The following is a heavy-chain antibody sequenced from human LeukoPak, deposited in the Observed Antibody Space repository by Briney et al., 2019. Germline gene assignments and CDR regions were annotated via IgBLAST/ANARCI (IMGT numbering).Heavy chain of an antibody. V-gene: IGHV3-30*01. J-gene: IGHJ6*03. CDR3: AREGEGYYNYYYMDA. Sequence: PGRSLRLSCAASGFTFSSYAMHWVRQAPGKGLEWVAVVSYDGSKKYYADSVKGRSTISRDNSKNTLYLQMNSLRAEDTAVYYCAREGEGYYNYYYMDAWGKGTTVTVSS. CDR1: GFTFSSYA. CDR2: VSYDGSKK. D-gene: IGHD2-21*01.